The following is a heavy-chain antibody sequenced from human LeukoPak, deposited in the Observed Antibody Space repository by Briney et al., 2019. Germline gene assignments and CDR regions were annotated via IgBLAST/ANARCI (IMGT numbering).Heavy chain of an antibody. Sequence: SVKVSCKASGGTFSSYAISWVRQAPGQGLEWMGGIIPIFGTANYAQKFQGRVTITADESTSTAYMELSSLRSEDTAVYYCARGTLGAVPAYSYSMDVWGQGTTVTVSS. D-gene: IGHD3-10*01. J-gene: IGHJ6*02. CDR2: IIPIFGTA. V-gene: IGHV1-69*13. CDR1: GGTFSSYA. CDR3: ARGTLGAVPAYSYSMDV.